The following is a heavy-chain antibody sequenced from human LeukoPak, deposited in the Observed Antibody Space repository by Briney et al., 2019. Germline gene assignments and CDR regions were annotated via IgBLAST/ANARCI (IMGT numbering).Heavy chain of an antibody. CDR3: ARETTYGDYPGAFDI. CDR1: GFTLSSYW. D-gene: IGHD4-17*01. Sequence: GGPLRLSCGTSGFTLSSYWMSWIRQAPGKGLEWVASISSSSSYIYYADSVKGRFTISRDNAKNSLYLQMNSLRAEDTAVYYCARETTYGDYPGAFDIWGQGTMVTVSS. CDR2: ISSSSSYI. J-gene: IGHJ3*02. V-gene: IGHV3-21*01.